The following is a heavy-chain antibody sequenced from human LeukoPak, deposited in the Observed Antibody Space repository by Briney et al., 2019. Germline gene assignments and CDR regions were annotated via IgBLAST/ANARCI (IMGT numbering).Heavy chain of an antibody. CDR3: ARTDVVVVGGAFDI. J-gene: IGHJ3*02. CDR1: GGSISNYY. D-gene: IGHD2-15*01. V-gene: IGHV4-59*05. CDR2: IYYSGST. Sequence: SETLSLTCTVSGGSISNYYWSWIRQPPGKGLEWIGSIYYSGSTYYNPSLKSRVTISVDTSKSQFSLKLSSVTAADTAVYYCARTDVVVVGGAFDIWGQGTMVTVSS.